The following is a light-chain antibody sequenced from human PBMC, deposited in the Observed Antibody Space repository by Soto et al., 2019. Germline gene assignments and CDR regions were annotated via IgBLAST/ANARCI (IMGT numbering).Light chain of an antibody. V-gene: IGKV1-5*01. CDR2: DAS. CDR1: QSIDNW. CDR3: QHYNSYSEA. J-gene: IGKJ1*01. Sequence: DIQMTQPPSPLSASIGDRVTITCRASQSIDNWLAWYQQKPGKAPQLLFYDASRVKTGVPSRFTASGSGTEFTLTISSLQPDDFATYYCQHYNSYSEALGQGTKVDIK.